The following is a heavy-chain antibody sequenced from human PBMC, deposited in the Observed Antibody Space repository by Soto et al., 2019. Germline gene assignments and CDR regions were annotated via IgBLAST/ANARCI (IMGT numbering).Heavy chain of an antibody. V-gene: IGHV1-3*01. CDR3: ARTSGYYLYYY. D-gene: IGHD3-22*01. CDR1: GYTFTSYC. J-gene: IGHJ4*02. Sequence: ASVKVSCKASGYTFTSYCMHWVRQAPGQRLEWMGWINAGNGNTKYSQKFQGRVTITRDTSASTAYMELSSLRPEDTAVCYCARTSGYYLYYYWGQGTLVTVSS. CDR2: INAGNGNT.